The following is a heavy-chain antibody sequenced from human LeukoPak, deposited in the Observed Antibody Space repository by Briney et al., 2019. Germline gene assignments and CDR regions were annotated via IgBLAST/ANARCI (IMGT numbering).Heavy chain of an antibody. J-gene: IGHJ4*02. CDR1: GFTFSSNA. Sequence: GGSLRLSCAASGFTFSSNAMSWVRQAPGKGLEWVSAISGSGGSTYYADSVKGRFTISRDNSMNTLYLQMYSLRADDTAVYYCARDGFDYYDSSGYYYFDSWGQGTLVTVSS. CDR3: ARDGFDYYDSSGYYYFDS. CDR2: ISGSGGST. V-gene: IGHV3-23*01. D-gene: IGHD3-22*01.